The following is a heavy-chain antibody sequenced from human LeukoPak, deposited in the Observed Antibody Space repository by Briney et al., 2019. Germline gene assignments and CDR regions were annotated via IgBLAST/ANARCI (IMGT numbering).Heavy chain of an antibody. V-gene: IGHV3-7*01. D-gene: IGHD1-26*01. CDR1: VFTFISYW. CDR2: IKQDGSEK. Sequence: PGGSLRLSCAASVFTFISYWMSWVRQAPGKGGEGVANIKQDGSEKYYVGSVKGRFSISTDNAQNSLYMQMKTLRAADTAVYYCARSSSGSGGYYMDVWGKGTTVTVSS. CDR3: ARSSSGSGGYYMDV. J-gene: IGHJ6*03.